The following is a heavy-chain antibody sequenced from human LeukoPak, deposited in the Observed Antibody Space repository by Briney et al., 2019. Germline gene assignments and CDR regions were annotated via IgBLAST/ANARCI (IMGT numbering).Heavy chain of an antibody. CDR1: GFTFSTYS. D-gene: IGHD2-8*02. Sequence: PGGSLRLSCAASGFTFSTYSMNWVRQAPGKGLEWVSFISSSSSYIYYADSLKGRFTISRDNAKNSLYLQMNSLRAEDTAIYYCATYRQVLLPFESWGQGTLVTVSS. CDR2: ISSSSSYI. CDR3: ATYRQVLLPFES. J-gene: IGHJ4*02. V-gene: IGHV3-21*04.